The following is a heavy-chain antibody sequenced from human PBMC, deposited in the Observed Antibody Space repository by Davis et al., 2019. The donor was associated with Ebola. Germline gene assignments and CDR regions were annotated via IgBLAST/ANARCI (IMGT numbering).Heavy chain of an antibody. CDR3: AKDGKQWLVYYYYYYMDV. CDR2: ISGSGGST. Sequence: GGSLRLSCAASGFTFSSYAMSWVRQAPGKGLEWVSAISGSGGSTYYADSVKGRFTISRDNSKNTLYLQMNSLRAEDTAVYYCAKDGKQWLVYYYYYYMDVWGKGTTVTVSS. CDR1: GFTFSSYA. D-gene: IGHD6-19*01. J-gene: IGHJ6*03. V-gene: IGHV3-23*01.